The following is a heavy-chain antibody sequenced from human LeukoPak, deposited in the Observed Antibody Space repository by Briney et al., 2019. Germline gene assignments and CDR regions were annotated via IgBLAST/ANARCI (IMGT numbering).Heavy chain of an antibody. CDR2: IIPIFGTA. J-gene: IGHJ5*02. CDR1: GGTFSSYA. D-gene: IGHD3-10*01. V-gene: IGHV1-69*05. Sequence: SVKVSCKASGGTFSSYAISWVRQAPGQGLEWMGGIIPIFGTANYAQKFQGRVTITTDESTSTAYMELSSLRSEDTAVYYCARGGVPVNWFDPWGQGTLVTVSS. CDR3: ARGGVPVNWFDP.